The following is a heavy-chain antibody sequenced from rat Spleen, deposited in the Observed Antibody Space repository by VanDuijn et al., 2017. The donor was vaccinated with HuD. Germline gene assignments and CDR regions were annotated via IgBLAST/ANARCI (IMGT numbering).Heavy chain of an antibody. V-gene: IGHV5-20*01. CDR1: RFTFSNYD. D-gene: IGHD1-11*01. J-gene: IGHJ2*01. Sequence: EVQLVESGGGLVQPGRSMKLSCAASRFTFSNYDMAWVRQAPKRGLEWVAYISYDGGTTYYRDSVKGRFSISRDNAKRSLYLQMDSLRSEDTATYYCTIGYGGSLDYWGQGVMVTVSS. CDR2: ISYDGGTT. CDR3: TIGYGGSLDY.